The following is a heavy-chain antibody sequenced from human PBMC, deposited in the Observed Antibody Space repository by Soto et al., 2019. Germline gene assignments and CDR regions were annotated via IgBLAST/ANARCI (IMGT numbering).Heavy chain of an antibody. Sequence: ASVKVSCKASGYTFTSYGISWVRQAPGQGLEWMGWISAYNGNTNYAQKLQGRVTMTTDPSTSTAYMELRSLRSDDTAVYYCARDYPYSSSWYRSSPIFDYWGQGTLVTVSS. D-gene: IGHD6-13*01. V-gene: IGHV1-18*01. CDR1: GYTFTSYG. CDR3: ARDYPYSSSWYRSSPIFDY. J-gene: IGHJ4*02. CDR2: ISAYNGNT.